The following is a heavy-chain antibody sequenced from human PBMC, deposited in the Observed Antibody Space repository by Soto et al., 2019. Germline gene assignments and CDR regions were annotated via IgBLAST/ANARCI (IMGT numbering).Heavy chain of an antibody. J-gene: IGHJ3*01. CDR2: GHSDGSST. V-gene: IGHV3-74*01. Sequence: EVQLVESEGGLVQPGGSLRLSCAASGFTFSYYWMHWVRQAPGQGLVWVSRGHSDGSSTTYADSVKGRFTISRDNAKNRVYLQIYSLRAEHTAVYYCARGDKGAFDLWGQGTMVTVSS. CDR1: GFTFSYYW. CDR3: ARGDKGAFDL. D-gene: IGHD2-21*02.